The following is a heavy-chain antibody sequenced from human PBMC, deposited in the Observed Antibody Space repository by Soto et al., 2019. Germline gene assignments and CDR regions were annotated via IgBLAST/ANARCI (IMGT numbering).Heavy chain of an antibody. Sequence: SETLSLTCTVSGGSISSGGYYWSWIRQHPGKGLEWIGYIYYSGSTYYNPSLKSRVTISVDTSKNQFSLKLSSVTAANTAVYYCARHPAVIVVVPAADKNYYMDVWGKGTTVTVSS. CDR2: IYYSGST. J-gene: IGHJ6*03. V-gene: IGHV4-31*03. D-gene: IGHD2-2*01. CDR3: ARHPAVIVVVPAADKNYYMDV. CDR1: GGSISSGGYY.